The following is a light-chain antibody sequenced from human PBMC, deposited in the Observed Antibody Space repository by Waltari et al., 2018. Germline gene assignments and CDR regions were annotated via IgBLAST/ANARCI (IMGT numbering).Light chain of an antibody. CDR3: QQSYTSPRT. CDR1: QIINNY. Sequence: DIQLTQSPSSLSASVGERVTITCRTSQIINNYLNWFQQKAGKATQLLIFDASSVQRGVPSRFSGSGSGTDFTLTISSLQPEDFATYYCQQSYTSPRTFGQGTKV. CDR2: DAS. V-gene: IGKV1-39*01. J-gene: IGKJ1*01.